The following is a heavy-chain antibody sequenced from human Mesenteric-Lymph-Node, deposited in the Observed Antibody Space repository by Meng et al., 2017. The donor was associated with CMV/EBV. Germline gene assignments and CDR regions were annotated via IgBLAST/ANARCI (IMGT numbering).Heavy chain of an antibody. CDR3: ARDRHIVGATPDFDH. V-gene: IGHV3-48*04. CDR1: GFTLSSYS. J-gene: IGHJ4*02. D-gene: IGHD1-26*01. Sequence: GESLKISCAASGFTLSSYSMNWVRQAPGKGLEWVSYISRSSSTLYYADFVKGRFTISRDNAKNSLYLQMNSLRAEDTAVYYCARDRHIVGATPDFDHWGQGTLVTVSS. CDR2: ISRSSSTL.